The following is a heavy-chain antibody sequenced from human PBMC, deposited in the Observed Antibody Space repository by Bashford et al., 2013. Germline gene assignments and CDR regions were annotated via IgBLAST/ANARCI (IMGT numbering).Heavy chain of an antibody. Sequence: GESLKISCQGSGYGFTTYWIGWVRQKPGKGLEWMGTIYPGDSDTRYSPSFKGQVTISANKFIRTVYLEWSSLRASDTAMYYCASVSGSYRLHGMDVVGPRDYGHRLL. CDR2: IYPGDSDT. V-gene: IGHV5-51*01. D-gene: IGHD1-26*01. CDR3: ASVSGSYRLHGMDV. CDR1: GYGFTTYW. J-gene: IGHJ6*02.